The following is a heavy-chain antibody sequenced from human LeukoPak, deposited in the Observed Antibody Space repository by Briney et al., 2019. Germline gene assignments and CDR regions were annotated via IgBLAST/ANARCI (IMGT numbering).Heavy chain of an antibody. CDR2: ISWDGGST. V-gene: IGHV3-43D*03. D-gene: IGHD6-6*01. J-gene: IGHJ2*01. CDR3: AKDGSALATRPYWYFDL. Sequence: QPGGSLRLSCAASGFTFDDYAMHWVRQTPGKGLEWVSLISWDGGSTHYADSVKGRFTISRDNSKNSLYLQMNSLRAEDTALYYCAKDGSALATRPYWYFDLWGRGTLVTVSS. CDR1: GFTFDDYA.